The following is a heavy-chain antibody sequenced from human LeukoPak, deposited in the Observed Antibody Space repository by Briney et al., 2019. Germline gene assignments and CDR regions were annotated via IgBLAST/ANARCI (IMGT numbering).Heavy chain of an antibody. CDR1: GHTFTSYG. Sequence: GASVKVSCKASGHTFTSYGISWVRQAPGQGLEWMGWISAYNGNTNYAQKLQGRVTMTTDTSTSTAYMELRSLRSEDTAVYYCVAPPGCGDYGSHFDYWGQGTLVTVSS. CDR2: ISAYNGNT. J-gene: IGHJ4*02. V-gene: IGHV1-18*01. CDR3: VAPPGCGDYGSHFDY. D-gene: IGHD4-17*01.